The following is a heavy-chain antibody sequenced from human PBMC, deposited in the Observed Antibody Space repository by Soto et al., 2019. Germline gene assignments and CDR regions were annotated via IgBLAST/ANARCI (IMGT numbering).Heavy chain of an antibody. CDR1: GGSISSHY. Sequence: SETLSLTCTVSGGSISSHYCTWVRQAPGKGLEWIGHIYYRGSTTYNPSLRSRSTISVDTSNNQFSLKLNSVTTADTAVYYCARDGREASGMDIWGQGTKVTVSS. V-gene: IGHV4-59*11. CDR3: ARDGREASGMDI. CDR2: IYYRGST. D-gene: IGHD1-26*01. J-gene: IGHJ6*02.